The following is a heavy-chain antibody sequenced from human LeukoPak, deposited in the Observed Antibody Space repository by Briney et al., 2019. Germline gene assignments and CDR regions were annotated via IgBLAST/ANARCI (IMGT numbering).Heavy chain of an antibody. Sequence: GGSLRLSCVASGFTFSSFAMSWVRQAPGKGLEWVSAISGSGGSTYYADSVKGRFTISRDNSKNTLYLQMNSLRAEDTAVYYCAKLSSSWYEGWFDPWGQGTLVTVSS. CDR3: AKLSSSWYEGWFDP. V-gene: IGHV3-23*01. D-gene: IGHD6-13*01. CDR1: GFTFSSFA. CDR2: ISGSGGST. J-gene: IGHJ5*02.